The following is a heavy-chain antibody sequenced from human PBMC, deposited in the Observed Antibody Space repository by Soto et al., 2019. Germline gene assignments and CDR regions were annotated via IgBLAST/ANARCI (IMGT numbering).Heavy chain of an antibody. CDR3: LAEVDRAMAYEY. D-gene: IGHD5-18*01. CDR2: IIPIFGTA. CDR1: GGTFSSYS. Sequence: ASVNVSFKAAGGTFSSYSISWVRQAPGQWLEWMGGIIPIFGTANYAHKFQGRVTITADESTSTAYMELSSLRSEDTAVYYCLAEVDRAMAYEYWGHRTLVTVSS. V-gene: IGHV1-69*13. J-gene: IGHJ4*01.